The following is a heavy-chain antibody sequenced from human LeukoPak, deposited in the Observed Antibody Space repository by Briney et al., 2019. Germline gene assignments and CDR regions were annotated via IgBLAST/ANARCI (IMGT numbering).Heavy chain of an antibody. CDR2: IYHSGST. CDR3: ARYDVWGTYRAFDY. V-gene: IGHV4-38-2*02. CDR1: GYSLSSDYY. Sequence: SETLSLTCTVSGYSLSSDYYWGWIRQPPRKGLEWIGFIYHSGSTYYNVSLKSRVTISVDTSKYQFSLKLSSVTAEDTAVYYCARYDVWGTYRAFDYWGQGTLVTVSS. J-gene: IGHJ4*02. D-gene: IGHD3-16*02.